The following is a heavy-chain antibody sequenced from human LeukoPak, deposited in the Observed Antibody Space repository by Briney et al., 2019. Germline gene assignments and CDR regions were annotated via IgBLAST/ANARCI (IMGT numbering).Heavy chain of an antibody. V-gene: IGHV1-24*01. CDR1: GYTLTELS. Sequence: GASVKVSCKVSGYTLTELSMHWVRQAPGKGLEWMGGFDPEDGETIYAQKFQGRVTLTEDTSTDTAYMELSSLRSEDTAVYYCATGVQRLLEWLRFDPWGQGTLVTVSS. J-gene: IGHJ5*02. D-gene: IGHD3-3*01. CDR2: FDPEDGET. CDR3: ATGVQRLLEWLRFDP.